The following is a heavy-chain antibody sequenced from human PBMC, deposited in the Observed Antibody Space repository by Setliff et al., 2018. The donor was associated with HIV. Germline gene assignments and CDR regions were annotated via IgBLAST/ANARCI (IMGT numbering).Heavy chain of an antibody. CDR2: IIPIFGTP. J-gene: IGHJ5*02. V-gene: IGHV1-69*13. Sequence: SVKVSCKASGGTFSSYAISWVRQAPGQGLEWMGGIIPIFGTPNYAQKFQGRVTITADESTSTAYMELSSLRSEDTAVYYCARGERGFLDFNWFDPWGQGTLVTVSS. CDR1: GGTFSSYA. D-gene: IGHD3-3*01. CDR3: ARGERGFLDFNWFDP.